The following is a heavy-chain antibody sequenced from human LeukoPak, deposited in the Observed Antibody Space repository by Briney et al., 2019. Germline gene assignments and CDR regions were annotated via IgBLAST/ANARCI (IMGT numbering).Heavy chain of an antibody. Sequence: ASVKVSCKASGYTFTSYGISWVRQAPGQGLEWMGWISAYNGNTNYAQKPQGRVTMTTDTSTSTAYMELRSLRSDDTAVYYCASGLYCSGGSCYSGFSYYGMDVWGQGTTVTVSS. D-gene: IGHD2-15*01. CDR2: ISAYNGNT. CDR3: ASGLYCSGGSCYSGFSYYGMDV. J-gene: IGHJ6*02. V-gene: IGHV1-18*01. CDR1: GYTFTSYG.